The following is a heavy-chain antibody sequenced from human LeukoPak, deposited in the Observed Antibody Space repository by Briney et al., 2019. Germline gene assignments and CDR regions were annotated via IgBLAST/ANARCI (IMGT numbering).Heavy chain of an antibody. D-gene: IGHD1-14*01. V-gene: IGHV4-59*01. CDR1: GASISSFY. CDR2: INYSGST. J-gene: IGHJ4*02. CDR3: ARDRKLDS. Sequence: SETLSLTCTVSGASISSFYWSWIRQPPGKGPEWIGYINYSGSTNYNPSLKSRLTISLDTSRSQFSLRLSSVTAADTAVYYCARDRKLDSWGPGTLVTVSS.